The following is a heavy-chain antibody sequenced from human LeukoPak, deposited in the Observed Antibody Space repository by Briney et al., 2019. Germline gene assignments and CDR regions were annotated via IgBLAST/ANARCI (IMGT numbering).Heavy chain of an antibody. CDR2: IRYDGSNK. V-gene: IGHV3-30*02. CDR3: AKAPMWTTLTTYGWFDS. CDR1: GFTLSSYG. J-gene: IGHJ5*01. D-gene: IGHD4-11*01. Sequence: GGSLRLSCAASGFTLSSYGMHWVRQAPGKGLEWVAFIRYDGSNKYYADSVKGRFTISRDNSKNTLYLQMNSLRAEDTAAYYCAKAPMWTTLTTYGWFDSWGQGTLVTVSS.